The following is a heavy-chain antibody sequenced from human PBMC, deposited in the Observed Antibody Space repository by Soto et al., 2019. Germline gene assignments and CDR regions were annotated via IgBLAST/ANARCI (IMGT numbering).Heavy chain of an antibody. V-gene: IGHV4-30-4*01. CDR2: IYNSGIT. CDR1: GGSISSGDYS. CDR3: ARGVTVFGLVSRFWFDP. Sequence: SETLSLTCTVSGGSISSGDYSWSWVRQSPGKGLEWIGHIYNSGITYYNPSLKSRVVISIDTSRNQFSLGLNSLTAADRAVCFCARGVTVFGLVSRFWFDPWGQGTVVTVSS. D-gene: IGHD3-3*01. J-gene: IGHJ5*02.